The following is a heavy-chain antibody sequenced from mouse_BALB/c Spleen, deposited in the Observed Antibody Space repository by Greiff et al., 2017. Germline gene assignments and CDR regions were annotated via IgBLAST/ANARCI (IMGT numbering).Heavy chain of an antibody. J-gene: IGHJ2*01. Sequence: QVHVKQSGAELMKPGASVKISCKATGYTFSSYWIEWVKQRPGHGLEWIGEILPGSGSTNYNEKFKGKATFTADTSSNTAYMQLSSLTSEDSAVYYCARRDYGNYLYYFDYWGQGTTLTVSS. CDR2: ILPGSGST. CDR1: GYTFSSYW. D-gene: IGHD2-1*01. CDR3: ARRDYGNYLYYFDY. V-gene: IGHV1-9*01.